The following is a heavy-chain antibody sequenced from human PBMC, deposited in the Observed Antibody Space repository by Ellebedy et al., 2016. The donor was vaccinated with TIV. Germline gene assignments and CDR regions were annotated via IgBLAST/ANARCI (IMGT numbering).Heavy chain of an antibody. CDR3: AGSRNCSSTSCHVDYYYGMDV. CDR2: INPSGGST. CDR1: GYTFTSYY. Sequence: ASVKVSXXASGYTFTSYYMHWVRQAPGQGLEWMGIINPSGGSTSYAQKFQGRVTMTRDTSTSTVYMELRSLRSDDTAVYYCAGSRNCSSTSCHVDYYYGMDVWGQGTTVTVSS. V-gene: IGHV1-46*01. J-gene: IGHJ6*02. D-gene: IGHD2-2*01.